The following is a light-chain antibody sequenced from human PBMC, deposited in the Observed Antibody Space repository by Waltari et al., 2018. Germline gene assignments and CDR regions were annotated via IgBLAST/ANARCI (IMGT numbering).Light chain of an antibody. V-gene: IGLV1-44*01. J-gene: IGLJ2*01. Sequence: QSVLTQPPSASGTPGQRVTISCSGSSSNIGSNTVNWYQQLPGTAPKLLIYRNNQRPSVVPYRFSGSKSGTSASLAISGLQSEDEADYYCAAWDDSLNGPLFGGGTKLTVL. CDR2: RNN. CDR1: SSNIGSNT. CDR3: AAWDDSLNGPL.